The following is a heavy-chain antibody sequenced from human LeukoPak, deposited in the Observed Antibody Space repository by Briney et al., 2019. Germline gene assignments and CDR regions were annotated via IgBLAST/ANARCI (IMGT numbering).Heavy chain of an antibody. CDR1: GYNFLDYG. V-gene: IGHV1-18*01. CDR2: ISAYNGNT. CDR3: ARDRWYYYMDV. J-gene: IGHJ6*03. Sequence: ASVKVSCKASGYNFLDYGISWVRQAPGQGLEWMGWISAYNGNTNYAQKLQGRVTMTTDTSTSTAYMELRSLRSDDTAVYYCARDRWYYYMDVWGKGTTVTVSS. D-gene: IGHD3-16*02.